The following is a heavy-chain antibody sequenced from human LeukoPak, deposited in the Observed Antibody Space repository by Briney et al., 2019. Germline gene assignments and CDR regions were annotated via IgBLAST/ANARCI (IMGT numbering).Heavy chain of an antibody. CDR3: ARDYYYDSSAYWGCVGY. D-gene: IGHD3-22*01. CDR2: TSFDGTNK. V-gene: IGHV3-30-3*01. J-gene: IGHJ4*01. CDR1: GFTFSNYA. Sequence: LTGGSLRLSCAASGFTFSNYAMHWVRQAPGKGLEWVAITSFDGTNKYYTDSVKGRFTISRDNSKNTLYLQMNSLRAEDTAVYYCARDYYYDSSAYWGCVGYWGQETWSPSPQ.